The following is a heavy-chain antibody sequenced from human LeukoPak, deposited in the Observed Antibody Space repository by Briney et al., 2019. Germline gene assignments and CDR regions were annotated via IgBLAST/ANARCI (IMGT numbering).Heavy chain of an antibody. D-gene: IGHD3-22*01. CDR3: ARVDDYYDSCGYQLNYYFDY. J-gene: IGHJ4*02. CDR1: GGSISSSSYH. Sequence: SETLSLTCTVSGGSISSSSYHWGWIRQPPGKGLEWIGSIYYSGSTYYNPSLKSRVTISVDTSKNQFSLKLSSVTAADTAVYYCARVDDYYDSCGYQLNYYFDYWGQGTLVTVSS. V-gene: IGHV4-39*07. CDR2: IYYSGST.